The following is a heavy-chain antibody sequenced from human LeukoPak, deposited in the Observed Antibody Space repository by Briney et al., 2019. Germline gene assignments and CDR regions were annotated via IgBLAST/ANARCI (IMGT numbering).Heavy chain of an antibody. CDR1: GFTFSSYS. D-gene: IGHD2-15*01. J-gene: IGHJ2*01. Sequence: PGGSLRLSCAASGFTFSSYSMNWVRQAPGKGLEWVSSISSSSSYIYYADSVKGRFTISRDNAKNSLYLQMNSLRAEDTAVYYCARDRGLLPRYFDLWGRGTLVTASS. CDR3: ARDRGLLPRYFDL. V-gene: IGHV3-21*01. CDR2: ISSSSSYI.